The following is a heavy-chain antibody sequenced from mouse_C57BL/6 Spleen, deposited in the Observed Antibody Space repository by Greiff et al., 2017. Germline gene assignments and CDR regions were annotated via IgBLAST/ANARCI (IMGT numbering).Heavy chain of an antibody. CDR1: GYTFTSYW. Sequence: QVQLQQPGAELVRPGSSVKLSCKASGYTFTSYWMDWVKQRPGQGLEWIGNIYPSDSETHYNQKFKDKATLTVDKSSSTAYMQLSSLTSEDSAVYYCAREGTWYFEVWGTGTTVTVSS. J-gene: IGHJ1*03. CDR3: AREGTWYFEV. D-gene: IGHD2-14*01. CDR2: IYPSDSET. V-gene: IGHV1-61*01.